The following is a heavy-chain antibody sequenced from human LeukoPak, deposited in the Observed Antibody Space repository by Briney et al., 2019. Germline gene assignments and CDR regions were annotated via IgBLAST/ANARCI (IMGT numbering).Heavy chain of an antibody. CDR1: RFTFSNFA. Sequence: GGSLRLSCAASRFTFSNFAMHWVRQAPGKGLEWVAVISYDGGSTYYADSVRGRFTISRDNSKNTLFLQMDSLRTEDTAVYYCARSTYSYDYPDSWGQGTLVTVSS. CDR2: ISYDGGST. V-gene: IGHV3-30*04. CDR3: ARSTYSYDYPDS. J-gene: IGHJ5*01. D-gene: IGHD5-18*01.